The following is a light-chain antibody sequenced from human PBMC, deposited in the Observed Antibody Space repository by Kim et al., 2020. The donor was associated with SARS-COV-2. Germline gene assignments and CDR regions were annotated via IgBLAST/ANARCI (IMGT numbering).Light chain of an antibody. CDR2: DDS. V-gene: IGLV3-21*03. CDR1: NIGSKS. J-gene: IGLJ2*01. CDR3: QVWDTNSDHVV. Sequence: AQGKTARITCGGNNIGSKSVYWYQQKSGRAPVLVVFDDSDRPSGIPERFSGSRSGNTATLTVIRVEAGDEADYYCQVWDTNSDHVVFGGGTQLTVL.